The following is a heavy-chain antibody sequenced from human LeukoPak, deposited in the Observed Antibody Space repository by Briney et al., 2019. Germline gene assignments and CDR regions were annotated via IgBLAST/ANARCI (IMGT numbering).Heavy chain of an antibody. J-gene: IGHJ5*02. CDR2: INHSGST. CDR3: ARDRRRYYYGSGSNWFDP. CDR1: GGSFSGYY. Sequence: SETLSLTCAVYGGSFSGYYWSWIRQPPGKGLEWIGEINHSGSTNYNPPLKSRVTISVDTSKNQFSLKLSSVTAADTAVYYCARDRRRYYYGSGSNWFDPWGQGTLVTVYS. D-gene: IGHD3-10*01. V-gene: IGHV4-34*01.